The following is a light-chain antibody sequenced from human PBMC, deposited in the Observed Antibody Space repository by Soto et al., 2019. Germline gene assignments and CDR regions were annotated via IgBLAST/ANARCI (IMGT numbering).Light chain of an antibody. Sequence: EIVMTQSPATMSVSPGERATLSCRASQSMGSNVAWYQQRPGQAPRLLLYDASNRATGIPARFSGSGSGTDFTLTITRLEHEDSAIYYCQQRNIWHPVTFGQGTRLEIK. CDR2: DAS. CDR3: QQRNIWHPVT. J-gene: IGKJ5*01. CDR1: QSMGSN. V-gene: IGKV3D-11*02.